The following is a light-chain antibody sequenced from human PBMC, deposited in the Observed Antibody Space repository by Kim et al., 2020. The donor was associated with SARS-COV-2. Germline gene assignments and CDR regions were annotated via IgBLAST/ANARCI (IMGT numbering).Light chain of an antibody. CDR3: QQYDSLPLT. CDR1: QDINDY. V-gene: IGKV1-33*01. Sequence: ASVGDRVTITCQASQDINDYLNWYQHKPGKAPKVLIYDASELATGAPSRFSGSGSGTDFTLTISSLQPEDIATYYCQQYDSLPLTFGQGTKLDIK. CDR2: DAS. J-gene: IGKJ1*01.